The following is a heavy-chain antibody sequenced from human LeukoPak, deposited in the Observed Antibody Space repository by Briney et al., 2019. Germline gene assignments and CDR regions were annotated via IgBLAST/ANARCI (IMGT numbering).Heavy chain of an antibody. CDR3: ATTSTNYDFWSGYSLDY. J-gene: IGHJ4*02. Sequence: ASVKVSCKASGNTFSGYYIHWVRQAPGQGLEWMGWINPNSGGTNYAQKFQGRVTMTRDTSISTAYMELSRLRSDDTAVYYCATTSTNYDFWSGYSLDYWGQGTLVTVSS. V-gene: IGHV1-2*02. CDR1: GNTFSGYY. CDR2: INPNSGGT. D-gene: IGHD3-3*01.